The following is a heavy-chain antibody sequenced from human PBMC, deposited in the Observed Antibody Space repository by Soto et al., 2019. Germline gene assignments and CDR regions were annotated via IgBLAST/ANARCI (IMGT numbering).Heavy chain of an antibody. CDR3: ARGVSRGLLSYYHRIDF. CDR2: IWYDGSNK. CDR1: GFTFSSYG. Sequence: GGSLRLSCAASGFTFSSYGMHWVRQAPGKGLEWVAGIWYDGSNKYYADSVKGRFTISRDNSKNTLYLQMNSLRAEDTAVYYCARGVSRGLLSYYHRIDFWGQGTLVTVSS. V-gene: IGHV3-33*01. D-gene: IGHD2-2*01. J-gene: IGHJ4*03.